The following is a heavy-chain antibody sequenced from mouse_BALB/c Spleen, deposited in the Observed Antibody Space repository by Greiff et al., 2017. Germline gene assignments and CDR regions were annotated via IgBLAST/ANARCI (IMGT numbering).Heavy chain of an antibody. CDR3: ASFHYYGSWFAY. V-gene: IGHV2-9*02. J-gene: IGHJ3*01. Sequence: VKLVESGPGLVAPSQSLSITCTVSGFSLTSYGVHWVRQPPGKGLEWLGVIWAGGSTNYNSALMSRLSISKDNSKSQVFLKMNSLQTDDTAMYYCASFHYYGSWFAYWGQGTLVTVSA. D-gene: IGHD1-2*01. CDR1: GFSLTSYG. CDR2: IWAGGST.